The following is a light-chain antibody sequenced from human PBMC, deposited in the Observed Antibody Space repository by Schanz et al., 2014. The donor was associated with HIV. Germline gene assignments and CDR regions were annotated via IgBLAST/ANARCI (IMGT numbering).Light chain of an antibody. CDR3: CSYAGSYSWM. J-gene: IGLJ3*02. CDR1: SSDVGYYNY. Sequence: QSALTQPASVSGSPGQSITISCTGTSSDVGYYNYVSWYQQHPGKAPKLMIYDVSNRPSGVPDRFSGSKSGNTASLTISGLQGEDEADYYCCSYAGSYSWMFGGGTKLTVL. V-gene: IGLV2-11*01. CDR2: DVS.